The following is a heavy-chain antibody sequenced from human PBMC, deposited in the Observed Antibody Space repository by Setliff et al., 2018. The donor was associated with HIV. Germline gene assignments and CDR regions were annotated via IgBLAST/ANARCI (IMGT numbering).Heavy chain of an antibody. CDR2: ISRDSNNI. V-gene: IGHV3-48*02. Sequence: GGSLRLSCAASGFSISTYAMNWVRQSPGKGLEWVAYISRDSNNIYYADFVKGRFTISRDNARNLLFLQMSILTDEDTALYYCVKERWGPPVQFWGQGTQVTVSS. J-gene: IGHJ4*02. D-gene: IGHD4-4*01. CDR1: GFSISTYA. CDR3: VKERWGPPVQF.